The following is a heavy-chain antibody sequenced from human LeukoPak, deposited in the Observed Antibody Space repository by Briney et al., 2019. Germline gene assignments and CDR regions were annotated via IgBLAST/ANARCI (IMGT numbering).Heavy chain of an antibody. CDR3: AVGSRYCSSTSCYPNWFDP. CDR1: GGTFSGYA. Sequence: SVKVSCKASGGTFSGYAISWVRQAPGQGLEWMGGIIPIFGTANYAQKFQGRVTITADESTSTAYMELSSLRSEDTAVYYCAVGSRYCSSTSCYPNWFDPWGQGTLVTVSS. CDR2: IIPIFGTA. V-gene: IGHV1-69*13. D-gene: IGHD2-2*01. J-gene: IGHJ5*02.